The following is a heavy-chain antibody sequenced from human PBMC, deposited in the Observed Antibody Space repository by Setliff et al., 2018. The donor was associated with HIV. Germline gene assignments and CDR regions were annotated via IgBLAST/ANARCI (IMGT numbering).Heavy chain of an antibody. CDR2: IHYTGTT. D-gene: IGHD3-22*01. Sequence: KTSETLSLTCTVSGDSIKGPWWWSWIRQSPGKGLEWTGNIHYTGTTHYNPSLKSRATMSIDASQNQFSLKLKHVTAADTAVYYCARAASYYDSSGYWAPPKYFDYWGQGTMVTVSS. V-gene: IGHV4-59*11. J-gene: IGHJ4*02. CDR1: GDSIKGPW. CDR3: ARAASYYDSSGYWAPPKYFDY.